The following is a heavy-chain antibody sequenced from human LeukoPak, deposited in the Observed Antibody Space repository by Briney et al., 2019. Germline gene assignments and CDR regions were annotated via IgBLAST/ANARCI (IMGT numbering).Heavy chain of an antibody. CDR2: ISESGDRT. Sequence: GGSLRLSCAGSAFTFSSYAMTWVRQAPGKGLEWISDISESGDRTYYADSLRSRFTISRDNAKNSLYLQMNSLRAEDTALYYCARSTYYYDSSGYDYWGQGTLVTVSS. CDR3: ARSTYYYDSSGYDY. V-gene: IGHV3-23*01. D-gene: IGHD3-22*01. J-gene: IGHJ4*02. CDR1: AFTFSSYA.